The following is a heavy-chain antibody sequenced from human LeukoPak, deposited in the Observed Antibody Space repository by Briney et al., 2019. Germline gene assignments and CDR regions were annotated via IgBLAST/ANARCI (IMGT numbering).Heavy chain of an antibody. D-gene: IGHD6-13*01. CDR3: AKDLISSSWYWLDP. V-gene: IGHV3-23*01. Sequence: GGSLRLSCAASGFTFSSYAMSWVRQAPGKGLEWVSATSGSGGSTYYADSVKGRFTISRDNSKNTLYLQMNSLRAEDTAVYYCAKDLISSSWYWLDPWGQGTLVTVSS. J-gene: IGHJ5*02. CDR2: TSGSGGST. CDR1: GFTFSSYA.